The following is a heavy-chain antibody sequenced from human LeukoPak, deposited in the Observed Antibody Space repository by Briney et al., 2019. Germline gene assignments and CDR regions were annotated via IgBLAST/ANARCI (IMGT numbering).Heavy chain of an antibody. J-gene: IGHJ4*02. V-gene: IGHV1-2*02. CDR2: INPHSGDT. CDR3: ARGKGYYESSGYYPFDY. CDR1: GYTFTSYG. D-gene: IGHD3-22*01. Sequence: ASVKVSCKASGYTFTSYGISWVRQAPGQGLEWLGWINPHSGDTNYAQKFQGRVTMTRDTSISTAYMELSRLRSDDTAAYYCARGKGYYESSGYYPFDYWGQGTLVTVSS.